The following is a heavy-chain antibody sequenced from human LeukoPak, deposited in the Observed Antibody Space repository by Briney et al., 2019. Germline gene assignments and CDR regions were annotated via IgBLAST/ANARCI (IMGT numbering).Heavy chain of an antibody. J-gene: IGHJ4*02. CDR3: AKDFFASSAADTDYYFAY. V-gene: IGHV3-9*01. CDR1: GFTFDDYA. D-gene: IGHD6-13*01. Sequence: PGGSLRLSCAASGFTFDDYAMHWVRQAPGKGLEWVSGISWNSGSIGYADSVKGRFTISRDNAKNSLYLQMNSLRAEDTALYYCAKDFFASSAADTDYYFAYWGQGPLVTVSS. CDR2: ISWNSGSI.